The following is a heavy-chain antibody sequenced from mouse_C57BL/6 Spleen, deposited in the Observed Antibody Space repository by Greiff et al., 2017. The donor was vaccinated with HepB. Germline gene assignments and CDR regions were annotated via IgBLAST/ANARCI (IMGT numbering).Heavy chain of an antibody. Sequence: QVQGVESGAELAKPGASVKLSCKASGYTFTSYWMHWVKQRPGQGLEWIGYINPSSGYTKYNQKFKDKATLTADKSSSTAYMQLSSLTYEDSAVYDCARLYWGGWYFGVWGTGTTVTVSS. J-gene: IGHJ1*03. D-gene: IGHD4-1*01. CDR1: GYTFTSYW. CDR3: ARLYWGGWYFGV. V-gene: IGHV1-7*01. CDR2: INPSSGYT.